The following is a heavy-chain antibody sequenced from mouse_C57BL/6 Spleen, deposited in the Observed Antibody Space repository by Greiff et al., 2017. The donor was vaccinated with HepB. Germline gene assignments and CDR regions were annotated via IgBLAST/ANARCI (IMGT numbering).Heavy chain of an antibody. CDR1: GYTFPSYW. CDR3: ARKGGNFPSMDY. J-gene: IGHJ4*01. Sequence: QVQLQQPGAELVKPGASVKLSCKASGYTFPSYWMQWVKQRPGQGLEWIGEIDPSDSYTNYNQKFKGKATLTVDTSSSTAYMQLSSLTSEDSAVYYCARKGGNFPSMDYWGQGTSVTVSS. CDR2: IDPSDSYT. V-gene: IGHV1-50*01.